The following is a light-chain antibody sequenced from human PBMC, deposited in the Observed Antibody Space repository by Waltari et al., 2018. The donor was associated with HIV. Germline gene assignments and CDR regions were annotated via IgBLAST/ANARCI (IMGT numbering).Light chain of an antibody. J-gene: IGKJ1*01. Sequence: DIVMTQSPDSLAVSLGERATINCKSSQSVLYSFTDNNYLAWYQQKPGQPPKLLIYWAYTRESGVPDRFSGSGSGTDFALTISSLHPEDVAVYYCQQYYSTPWTFGQGTKVEIK. V-gene: IGKV4-1*01. CDR3: QQYYSTPWT. CDR1: QSVLYSFTDNNY. CDR2: WAY.